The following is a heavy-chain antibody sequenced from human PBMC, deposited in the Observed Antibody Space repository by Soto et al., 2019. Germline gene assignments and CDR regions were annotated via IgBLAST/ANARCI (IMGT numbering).Heavy chain of an antibody. D-gene: IGHD3-22*01. Sequence: EVQLVASGGGLVQPGGSLRLSCAASGLTVSTNYMNWVRQAPGKGLEWVSIIYSDGRTYHADSVMGRFTISRDNSKNMLYLQMNSLRTEDTAVYYCARVTTLACDYWGQGTLVTVSS. V-gene: IGHV3-66*01. CDR3: ARVTTLACDY. CDR2: IYSDGRT. J-gene: IGHJ4*02. CDR1: GLTVSTNY.